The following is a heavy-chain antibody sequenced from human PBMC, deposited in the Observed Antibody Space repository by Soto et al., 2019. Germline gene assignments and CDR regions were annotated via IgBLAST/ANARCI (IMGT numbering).Heavy chain of an antibody. J-gene: IGHJ5*01. CDR2: SSYSGST. CDR1: GGSISNYY. CDR3: VRGRTWFDS. Sequence: SETLSLTCTVSGGSISNYYCNWIRQPPGKGLEWIGSSSYSGSTNYNPSLKSRVTISVDTSKNQLSLRLSSVTAADTAVYYCVRGRTWFDSWGQGTLVTVSS. V-gene: IGHV4-59*01.